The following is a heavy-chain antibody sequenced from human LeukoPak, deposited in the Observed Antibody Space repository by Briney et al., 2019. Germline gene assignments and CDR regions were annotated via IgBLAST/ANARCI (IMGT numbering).Heavy chain of an antibody. CDR2: INHSGST. CDR3: ASVAAAGLYYYYYYMDV. CDR1: GGSFSGYY. J-gene: IGHJ6*03. V-gene: IGHV4-34*01. D-gene: IGHD6-13*01. Sequence: SETLSLTCAVYGGSFSGYYWSWIRQPPGKGLEWIGEINHSGSTNYNPSLKSRVTISVDTSKNQFSLKLRSVTAADTAVYYCASVAAAGLYYYYYYMDVWGKGTTVTVSS.